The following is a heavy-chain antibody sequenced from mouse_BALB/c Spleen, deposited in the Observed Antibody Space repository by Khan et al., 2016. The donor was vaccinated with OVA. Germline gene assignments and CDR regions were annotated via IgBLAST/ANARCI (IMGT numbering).Heavy chain of an antibody. Sequence: EVQLQQSGPELVKPGTSVKMSCKASGYRFTSYIIHWVKQRPGQGLEWIGYINPYNGATKYNEKFKGKATLTSDKSSNTVYMDLSRLSSVDTAVYYCSRGNWQSYYFDYWGQGTTLTVSS. D-gene: IGHD4-1*01. J-gene: IGHJ2*01. CDR2: INPYNGAT. CDR3: SRGNWQSYYFDY. V-gene: IGHV1S136*01. CDR1: GYRFTSYI.